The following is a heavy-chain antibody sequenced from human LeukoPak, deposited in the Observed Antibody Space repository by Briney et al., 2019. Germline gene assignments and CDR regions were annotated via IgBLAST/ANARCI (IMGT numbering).Heavy chain of an antibody. D-gene: IGHD4-17*01. CDR3: ARGRTTVTTPHPFDY. J-gene: IGHJ4*02. V-gene: IGHV4-34*01. CDR1: GWSFSGYY. CDR2: INHSGST. Sequence: PSETLSLTCAASGWSFSGYYWSWIRQPPGKGLEWIGEINHSGSTNYNPSLKSRVTISVDTSKNQFSLKLSSVTAADTVVYYCARGRTTVTTPHPFDYWGQGTLVTVSS.